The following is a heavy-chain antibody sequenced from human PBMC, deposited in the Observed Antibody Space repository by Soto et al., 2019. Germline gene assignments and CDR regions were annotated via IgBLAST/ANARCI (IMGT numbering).Heavy chain of an antibody. CDR1: GGFVSSGSYY. CDR3: ARVERGTATTVVDAFEI. V-gene: IGHV4-34*01. D-gene: IGHD1-1*01. J-gene: IGHJ3*02. Sequence: EQLQQWGAGLLKPSETLSLTCAVYGGFVSSGSYYWSWIRQPPGKGLEWIGEMSHSGGTHFNPSLKSRVTISVDTSKNQFSLKMSSVTAADTALYYCARVERGTATTVVDAFEIWGPGTMVTVSS. CDR2: MSHSGGT.